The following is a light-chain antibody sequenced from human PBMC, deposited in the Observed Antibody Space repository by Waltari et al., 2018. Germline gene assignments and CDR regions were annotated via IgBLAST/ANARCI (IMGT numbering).Light chain of an antibody. CDR3: QHYSSAPNT. CDR2: DAS. V-gene: IGKV3-20*01. CDR1: QSVSSNY. Sequence: EIVLTQSPGTLSLFPGERATLSCRASQSVSSNYLACYQQKPGQAPRLLIHDASSRATGIPDRFSGSGSGTDFTLTISGLEPEDFAVYFCQHYSSAPNTFGQGTRLEIK. J-gene: IGKJ2*01.